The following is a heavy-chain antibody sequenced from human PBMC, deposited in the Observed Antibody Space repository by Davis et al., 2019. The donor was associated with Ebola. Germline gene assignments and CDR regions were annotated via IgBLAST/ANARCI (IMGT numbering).Heavy chain of an antibody. D-gene: IGHD2-2*01. CDR2: IYYSGST. J-gene: IGHJ4*02. V-gene: IGHV4-39*01. CDR3: ARSIRVVVPAATGIAAAGYFDY. CDR1: GGSISSSSYY. Sequence: MPGGSLRLSCTVSGGSISSSSYYWGWIRQPPGKGLEWIGSIYYSGSTYYNPSLKSRVTISVDTSKNQFSLKLSSVTAADTAVYYCARSIRVVVPAATGIAAAGYFDYWGQGTLVTVSS.